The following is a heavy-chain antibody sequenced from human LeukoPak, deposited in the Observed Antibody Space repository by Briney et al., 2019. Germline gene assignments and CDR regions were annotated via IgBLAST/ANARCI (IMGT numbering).Heavy chain of an antibody. CDR1: GYTFTSYG. Sequence: ASVKVSCKASGYTFTSYGISWVRQAPGQGLEWMGWISAYNGNTNYAQKLQGRVTITTDESTSAAYMELSSLRSEDTAVYYCARDFYDSSGYYYVPDYWGQGTLVTVSS. D-gene: IGHD3-22*01. J-gene: IGHJ4*02. CDR3: ARDFYDSSGYYYVPDY. CDR2: ISAYNGNT. V-gene: IGHV1-18*01.